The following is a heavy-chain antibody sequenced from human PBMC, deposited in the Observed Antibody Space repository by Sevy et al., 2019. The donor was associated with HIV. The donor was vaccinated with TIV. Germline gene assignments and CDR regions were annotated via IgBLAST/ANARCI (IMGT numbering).Heavy chain of an antibody. CDR3: ARDGRLDSSSSGSVDY. CDR1: GFTFSSYG. V-gene: IGHV3-33*01. J-gene: IGHJ4*02. D-gene: IGHD6-6*01. CDR2: IWYDGSNK. Sequence: GGSLRLSCAASGFTFSSYGMHWVRQAPGKGLEWVAVIWYDGSNKYYADSVKGRFTISRENSKNTLYLQMNSLKAEDTAVYYCARDGRLDSSSSGSVDYWGQGTLVTVSS.